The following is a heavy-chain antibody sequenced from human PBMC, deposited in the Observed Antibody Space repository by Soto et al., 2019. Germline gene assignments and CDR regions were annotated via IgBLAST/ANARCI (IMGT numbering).Heavy chain of an antibody. CDR2: IHSGGST. CDR3: ARDLFSGGAEGMDV. CDR1: GFTFSSYA. Sequence: GGSLRLSCAASGFTFSSYAMSWVRQAPGKGLEWVSIIHSGGSTYYADSVKGRFTISRDNSKNTVYIQMNNLRAEDTAVYYCARDLFSGGAEGMDVWGQGTTVTVSS. J-gene: IGHJ6*02. V-gene: IGHV3-53*01. D-gene: IGHD3-10*01.